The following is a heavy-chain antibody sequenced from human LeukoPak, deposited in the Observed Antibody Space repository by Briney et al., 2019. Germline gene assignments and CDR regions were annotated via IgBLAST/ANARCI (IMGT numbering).Heavy chain of an antibody. CDR2: IYYSGNT. D-gene: IGHD3-10*01. V-gene: IGHV4-30-4*01. CDR3: ARARRYYGSSSGAFDI. J-gene: IGHJ3*02. CDR1: SGSINSADYY. Sequence: SETLSLTCTVSSGSINSADYYWSRIRQPPGTGLKGIGYIYYSGNTYYNPSLKSRVTISIDTSKNQFSLKLSSVTAADTAVYYCARARRYYGSSSGAFDIWGHGTMVTVSS.